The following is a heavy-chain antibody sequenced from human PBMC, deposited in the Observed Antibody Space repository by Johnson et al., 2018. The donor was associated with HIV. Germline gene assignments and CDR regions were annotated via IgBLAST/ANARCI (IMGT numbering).Heavy chain of an antibody. V-gene: IGHV3-30-3*02. CDR2: ISYDGSNK. CDR3: TTAGGRDTIFGVAIDAFDI. Sequence: QVQLVESGGGVVQPGRSLRLACPVSGFIFTNFAMHWVRQAPGKGLEWVAVISYDGSNKYYADSVKGRFTISRDNTKNTLYLQMNSLKTEDTAVYYCTTAGGRDTIFGVAIDAFDIWGQGTMVTVSS. D-gene: IGHD3-3*01. CDR1: GFIFTNFA. J-gene: IGHJ3*02.